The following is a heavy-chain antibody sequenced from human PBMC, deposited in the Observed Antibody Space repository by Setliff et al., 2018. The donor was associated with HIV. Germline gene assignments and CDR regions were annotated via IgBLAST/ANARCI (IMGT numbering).Heavy chain of an antibody. CDR1: GYSIGSGSF. J-gene: IGHJ4*02. CDR2: IPHNGGT. D-gene: IGHD4-17*01. Sequence: SSETLSLTCAVSGYSIGSGSFWGWIRQPPGKGLEWIATIPHNGGTYYNPDPSLTGRVTISLDTSKNQFSLKLAFVTAADTAVYYCARYSTLTTNFDYWGQGTLVTVSS. CDR3: ARYSTLTTNFDY. V-gene: IGHV4-38-2*01.